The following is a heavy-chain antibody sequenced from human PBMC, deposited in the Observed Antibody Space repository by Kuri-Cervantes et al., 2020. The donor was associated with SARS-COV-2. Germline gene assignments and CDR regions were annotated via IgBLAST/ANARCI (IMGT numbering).Heavy chain of an antibody. CDR1: GFTFSSYA. D-gene: IGHD3-16*01. Sequence: GESLKISCAASGFTFSSYAMHWVRQAPGKGLEWVAVISYDGSNKYYADSVKGRFTISRDNSKNTLYLQMNSLRAEDTAVYYCARDFWGQYYFDYWGQGTLVTVSS. V-gene: IGHV3-30-3*01. J-gene: IGHJ4*02. CDR3: ARDFWGQYYFDY. CDR2: ISYDGSNK.